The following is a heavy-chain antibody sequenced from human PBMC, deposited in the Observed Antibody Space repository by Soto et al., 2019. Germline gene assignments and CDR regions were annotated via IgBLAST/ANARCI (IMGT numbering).Heavy chain of an antibody. CDR3: AAERGYRSGELDYYYGMEV. V-gene: IGHV1-58*01. J-gene: IGHJ6*02. D-gene: IGHD3-10*01. CDR2: IVVGSGNT. CDR1: GFTFTSSA. Sequence: ASVKVSCKASGFTFTSSAVQWVRQARGQRLEWIGWIVVGSGNTNYAQKFQERVTITRDMSTSTAYMELSSLRSEDTAVYYCAAERGYRSGELDYYYGMEVWGQGTTLTVSS.